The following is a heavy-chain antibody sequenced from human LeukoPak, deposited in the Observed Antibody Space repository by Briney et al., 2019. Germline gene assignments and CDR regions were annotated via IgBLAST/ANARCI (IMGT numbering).Heavy chain of an antibody. J-gene: IGHJ6*04. CDR1: GFTFSSYA. CDR2: ISYDGRNK. V-gene: IGHV3-30*04. CDR3: ARSSMVRGVIISNPNFYYYGMDV. D-gene: IGHD3-10*01. Sequence: PGGSLRLSCAASGFTFSSYAMDWVSQAPGKGREWVAVISYDGRNKYYADSVKGRFTISRDNSKSTLYLQMNSLRAEDTAVYYCARSSMVRGVIISNPNFYYYGMDVWGKGTTVTVSS.